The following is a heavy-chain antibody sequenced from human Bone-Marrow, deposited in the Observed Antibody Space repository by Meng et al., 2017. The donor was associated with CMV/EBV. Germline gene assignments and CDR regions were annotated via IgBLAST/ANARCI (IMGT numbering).Heavy chain of an antibody. V-gene: IGHV3-30*03. D-gene: IGHD6-6*01. CDR3: ARAMIIAARALDF. J-gene: IGHJ4*02. CDR2: ITFDGSNT. Sequence: GECLKISCAVSGFSFNDYGMHWVRQTPGKGLEWLTFITFDGSNTYYADSVKGRFTISRDNSKNTLYLQMNSLRNDDTAVYYCARAMIIAARALDFWGQGTLVTVSS. CDR1: GFSFNDYG.